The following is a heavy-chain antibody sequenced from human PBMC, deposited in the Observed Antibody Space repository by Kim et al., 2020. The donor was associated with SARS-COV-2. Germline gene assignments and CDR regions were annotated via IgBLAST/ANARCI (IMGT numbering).Heavy chain of an antibody. V-gene: IGHV3-53*01. D-gene: IGHD5-18*01. Sequence: GNTPYADSGEGRFPISRDISKNTLYLQMNSLSAEDTAMYYCTRDQVDGYWSWGQGTLVTVSS. CDR3: TRDQVDGYWS. J-gene: IGHJ5*02. CDR2: GNT.